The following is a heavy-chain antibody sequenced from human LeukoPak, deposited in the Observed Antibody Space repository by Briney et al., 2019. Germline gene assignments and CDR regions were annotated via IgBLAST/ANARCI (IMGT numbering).Heavy chain of an antibody. CDR1: GYNFTSYW. V-gene: IGHV5-51*01. CDR2: IYPGDSDT. CDR3: ARHIIPPRAPYGSGSYYQDH. Sequence: GESLKISCRGSGYNFTSYWIGWVRQMPGKGLEWMGIIYPGDSDTRYSPSFQGQVTISADKSISTAYLQWSGLRASDTAMYYCARHIIPPRAPYGSGSYYQDHWGQGTLVTVSS. D-gene: IGHD3-10*01. J-gene: IGHJ4*02.